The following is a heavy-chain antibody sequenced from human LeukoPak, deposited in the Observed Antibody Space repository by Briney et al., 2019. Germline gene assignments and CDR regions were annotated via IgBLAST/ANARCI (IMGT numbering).Heavy chain of an antibody. CDR3: ARDWDIVVVPAAKAVHSDRPLDY. J-gene: IGHJ4*02. Sequence: GGSLRLSCAASGFTFSSYWMSWVRQAPGKGLEWVANIKQDGSEKYYVDSVKGRFTISRDNAKNSLYLQMNSLRAEDTAVYYCARDWDIVVVPAAKAVHSDRPLDYWGQGTLVTVSS. D-gene: IGHD2-2*01. CDR1: GFTFSSYW. CDR2: IKQDGSEK. V-gene: IGHV3-7*01.